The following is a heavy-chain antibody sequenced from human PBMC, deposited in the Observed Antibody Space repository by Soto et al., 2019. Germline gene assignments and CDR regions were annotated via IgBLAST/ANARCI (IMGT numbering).Heavy chain of an antibody. CDR2: ISYGGGTT. CDR1: EFTFSNYA. D-gene: IGHD3-22*01. Sequence: GGSLRLSCAASEFTFSNYAMSWVRQAPGKGLEWVSAISYGGGTTYYADSVKGRFTISRDNSKNTLYLQMNSLRAEDTAVYYCAKNPGYQYDSTGYHFDYWGQGTLVTVSS. J-gene: IGHJ4*02. V-gene: IGHV3-23*01. CDR3: AKNPGYQYDSTGYHFDY.